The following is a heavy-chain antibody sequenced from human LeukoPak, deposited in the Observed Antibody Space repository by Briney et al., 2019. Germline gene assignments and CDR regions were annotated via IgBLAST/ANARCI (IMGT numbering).Heavy chain of an antibody. J-gene: IGHJ3*02. CDR3: ARSGGAPGADAFDI. V-gene: IGHV4-59*01. D-gene: IGHD6-25*01. Sequence: SETLSLTCTVSGGSLSSYYWSWIRQPPGKGLEWIGYIYHSGSTNYNPSLKSRVTISVDTSKHQFSLKLSSVTAADTAVYYCARSGGAPGADAFDIWGQGTMVTVSS. CDR2: IYHSGST. CDR1: GGSLSSYY.